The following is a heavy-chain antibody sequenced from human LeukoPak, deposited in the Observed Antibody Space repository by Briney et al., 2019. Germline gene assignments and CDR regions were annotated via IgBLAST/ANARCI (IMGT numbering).Heavy chain of an antibody. J-gene: IGHJ4*02. CDR3: AVIAVAGIGELTIDY. D-gene: IGHD6-19*01. Sequence: ASVKVSCKASGYTFTSYYMHCVRHSPGHELEWMGIINPSGGSTSYAQKFQGRVTMTRDTSTSTVYMELSSLRSEDTAVYYCAVIAVAGIGELTIDYWGQGTLVTVSS. CDR2: INPSGGST. V-gene: IGHV1-46*01. CDR1: GYTFTSYY.